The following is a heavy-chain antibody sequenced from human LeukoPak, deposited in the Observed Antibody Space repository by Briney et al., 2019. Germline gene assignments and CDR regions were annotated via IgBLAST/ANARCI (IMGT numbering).Heavy chain of an antibody. CDR2: IIPIFGTA. Sequence: SVKVSCKASGYTFTSYGISWVRQAPGQGLEWMGGIIPIFGTANYAQKFQGRVTITADESTSTAYMELSSLRSEDTAVYYCARGDRRDGNWYWGQGTLVTVSS. CDR3: ARGDRRDGNWY. J-gene: IGHJ4*02. D-gene: IGHD5-24*01. V-gene: IGHV1-69*13. CDR1: GYTFTSYG.